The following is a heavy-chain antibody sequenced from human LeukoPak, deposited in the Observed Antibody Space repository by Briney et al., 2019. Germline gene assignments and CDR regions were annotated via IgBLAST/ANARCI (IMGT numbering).Heavy chain of an antibody. D-gene: IGHD3-9*01. CDR2: IYYSGST. CDR1: GGSISSGGYY. J-gene: IGHJ4*02. V-gene: IGHV4-31*03. CDR3: ARSDILTGQRYFDY. Sequence: PSQTLSLTCTVSGGSISSGGYYWSWIRQHPGKGLEWIGYIYYSGSTYYNPSLKSRVTISVDTSKNQFSLKLSSVTAADTAVYYCARSDILTGQRYFDYWGQGTLVTVSS.